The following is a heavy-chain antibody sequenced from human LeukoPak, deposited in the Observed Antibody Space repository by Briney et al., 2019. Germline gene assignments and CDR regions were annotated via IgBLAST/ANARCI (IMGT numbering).Heavy chain of an antibody. CDR3: ARVGVGAVQYYFDS. D-gene: IGHD1-26*01. Sequence: SVKVSCKPSGGIFTSYAFSWVRQAPGQGLEWMGGIIPIYGTPNYSQKFRGRVTITADESASTTYMELSSLRSADTAVYYCARVGVGAVQYYFDSWGQGTLVTVSS. V-gene: IGHV1-69*13. CDR2: IIPIYGTP. J-gene: IGHJ4*02. CDR1: GGIFTSYA.